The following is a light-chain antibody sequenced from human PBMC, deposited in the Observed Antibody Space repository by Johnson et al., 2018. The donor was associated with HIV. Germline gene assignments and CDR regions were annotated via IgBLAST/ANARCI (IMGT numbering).Light chain of an antibody. J-gene: IGLJ1*01. Sequence: VLTQPPSVSAAPGQKVTISCSGTSSNIGNNYVSWYQHLPGTAPKVLIYDNDKRPSGIPGRFSGSKSGPSATLGITGLQTGDEAGYYCGTWDSSLTAYVFGAGTKVTVL. CDR1: SSNIGNNY. CDR3: GTWDSSLTAYV. V-gene: IGLV1-51*01. CDR2: DND.